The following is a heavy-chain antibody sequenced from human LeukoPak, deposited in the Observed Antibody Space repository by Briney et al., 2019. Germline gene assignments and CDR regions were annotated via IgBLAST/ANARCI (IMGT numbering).Heavy chain of an antibody. CDR1: GFTFSSYW. CDR3: ARDLRVVITGSFDS. D-gene: IGHD3-22*01. CDR2: INSDGSTT. J-gene: IGHJ4*02. Sequence: PGGSLRLSCAASGFTFSSYWMHWVRQAPGKGLVRVSRINSDGSTTSYADSVKGRITISRDNAKNTLYLQMNSLRAEDTAVYYCARDLRVVITGSFDSWGQGTLVTVSS. V-gene: IGHV3-74*01.